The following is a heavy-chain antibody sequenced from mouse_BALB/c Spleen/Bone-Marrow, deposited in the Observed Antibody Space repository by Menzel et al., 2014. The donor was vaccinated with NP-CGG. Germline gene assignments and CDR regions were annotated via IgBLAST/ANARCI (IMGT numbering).Heavy chain of an antibody. Sequence: EVKVVESGGGLVQPGGSLRLSCATSGFTFTDYYMSWVRQPPGKALEWLGFIRNKANGYTTEYSASVKGRFTISRDNSQSILYLQKNTLKAEDSPTYYGARDINYGNHGYFDVWGAGTTVTVSS. J-gene: IGHJ1*01. CDR3: ARDINYGNHGYFDV. D-gene: IGHD2-1*01. CDR1: GFTFTDYY. V-gene: IGHV7-3*02. CDR2: IRNKANGYTT.